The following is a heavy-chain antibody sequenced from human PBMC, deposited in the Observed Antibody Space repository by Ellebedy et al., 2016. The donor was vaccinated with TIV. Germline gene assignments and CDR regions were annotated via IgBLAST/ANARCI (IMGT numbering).Heavy chain of an antibody. J-gene: IGHJ4*02. CDR2: INPSGGNS. Sequence: ASVKVSCKASGYTFTSYYMYWVRQAPGQGLEWMGIINPSGGNSNYAQKFQGRVTMTRDTSTSTVYMELSSLRSEDTAVYYCARGDNYYYDSSGYYYTYWGQGTLVTVSS. CDR3: ARGDNYYYDSSGYYYTY. V-gene: IGHV1-46*01. D-gene: IGHD3-22*01. CDR1: GYTFTSYY.